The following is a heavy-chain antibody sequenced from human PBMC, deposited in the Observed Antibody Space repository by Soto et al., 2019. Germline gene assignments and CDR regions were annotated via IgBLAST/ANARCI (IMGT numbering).Heavy chain of an antibody. J-gene: IGHJ4*02. CDR1: GFTFSSYS. CDR2: ISSSGGCT. Sequence: GGSLRLSCAASGFTFSSYSMNWVRQAPGKGLEWVSTISSSGGCTYYADSVKGRFTISRDNSKNTLYLQMNSLRAEDTAVYYCAKGTSNPDYWGQGTLVTVSS. V-gene: IGHV3-23*01. D-gene: IGHD4-4*01. CDR3: AKGTSNPDY.